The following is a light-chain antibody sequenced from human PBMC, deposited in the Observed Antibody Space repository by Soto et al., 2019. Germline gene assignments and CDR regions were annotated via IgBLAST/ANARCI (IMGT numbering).Light chain of an antibody. CDR3: MQGTHWPWT. CDR2: KVS. Sequence: DVVMTQSPLSLPVTLGQPASISCRSSQSLIHSDGNTYLNWFQQRPGQSPRRLIYKVSDRDSGVPDRCTGSGSGTDFTLKISRVEAEDVGVYYCMQGTHWPWTFGQGTDVEIK. J-gene: IGKJ1*01. V-gene: IGKV2-30*02. CDR1: QSLIHSDGNTY.